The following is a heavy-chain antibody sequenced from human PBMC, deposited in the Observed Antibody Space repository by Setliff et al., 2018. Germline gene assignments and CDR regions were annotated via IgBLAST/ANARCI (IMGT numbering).Heavy chain of an antibody. CDR3: ARAGGGQIVVATFDFDI. CDR2: SSSTGRYT. V-gene: IGHV3-21*01. J-gene: IGHJ3*02. D-gene: IGHD2-21*01. CDR1: GFTFSAYS. Sequence: PGESLKISCAASGFTFSAYSMNWVRQAPGKGLEWVSSSSSTGRYTFYADSVKGRFTVSKDNAKNSLYLEMNSLRAEDTAVYYCARAGGGQIVVATFDFDIWGQGTKVTVSS.